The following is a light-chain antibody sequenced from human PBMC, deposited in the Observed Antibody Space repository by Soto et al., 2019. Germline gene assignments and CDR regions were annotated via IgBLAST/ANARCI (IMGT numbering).Light chain of an antibody. Sequence: QSALTQPRSVSGSPGQSVTISCTGTSSDVGGYNYVSWYQHHPGKAPKLMIYDVSKRPSGVPDRFSGSKSGNTASLTISGLQAEDEAEYYCCSYAGSYTYVFGTGTKLT. V-gene: IGLV2-11*01. CDR2: DVS. CDR3: CSYAGSYTYV. CDR1: SSDVGGYNY. J-gene: IGLJ1*01.